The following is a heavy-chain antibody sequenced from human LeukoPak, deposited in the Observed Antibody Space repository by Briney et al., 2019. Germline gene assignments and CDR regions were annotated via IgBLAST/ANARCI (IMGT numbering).Heavy chain of an antibody. CDR1: GYTFSDYY. CDR3: AREEIAVGGPPPRWFDS. D-gene: IGHD6-19*01. Sequence: GASVKVTCKASGYTFSDYYIHLVRQAPGQGLQWMGWINPKTGDTNYPQKSQGRVTMTRDTSISTAYMELSRLRSDDTAVYYCAREEIAVGGPPPRWFDSWGQGTLVTVS. J-gene: IGHJ5*01. V-gene: IGHV1-2*02. CDR2: INPKTGDT.